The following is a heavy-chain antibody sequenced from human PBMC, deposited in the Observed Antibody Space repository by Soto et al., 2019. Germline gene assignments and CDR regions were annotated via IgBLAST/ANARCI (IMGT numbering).Heavy chain of an antibody. CDR1: GFTFSDYY. CDR2: INTLSSAI. V-gene: IGHV3-11*01. Sequence: PGGSLRLSCAGSGFTFSDYYMTWIRQAPEKGLEWVSYINTLSSAIYYADSVKGRFTISRDNAKNSLYLQMNSLRAEDTAVYYCARRLQWQLRPLDSWGRGTLVTVSS. D-gene: IGHD6-19*01. J-gene: IGHJ4*02. CDR3: ARRLQWQLRPLDS.